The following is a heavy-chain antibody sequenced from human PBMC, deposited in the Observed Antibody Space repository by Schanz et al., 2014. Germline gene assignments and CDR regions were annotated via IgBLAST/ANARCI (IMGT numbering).Heavy chain of an antibody. V-gene: IGHV1-18*01. J-gene: IGHJ4*02. CDR3: ARTGYDPSLTH. Sequence: QLVQSGAEVKKPGASVKVSCRASGYTFRSYGINWVRQAPGQGLEWMGWISGYDANTNYAQKFQGRVTMTTDTSTSTAFMELRGLRSDDTAIYYCARTGYDPSLTHWGQGTLVTVSS. CDR1: GYTFRSYG. D-gene: IGHD5-12*01. CDR2: ISGYDANT.